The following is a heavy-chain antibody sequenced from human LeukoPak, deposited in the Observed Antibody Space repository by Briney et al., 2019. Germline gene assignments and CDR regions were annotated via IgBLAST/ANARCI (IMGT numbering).Heavy chain of an antibody. Sequence: KTSETLSLTCTVSGGSISGYYWSWIRQPPGKGLEWIGYIYYSGSTNYNPSLKSRVTISVDTSKNQFSLNLTSVTAADTAVYYCARHSGSYWYWGQGTLVTVSS. J-gene: IGHJ4*02. D-gene: IGHD1-26*01. CDR2: IYYSGST. V-gene: IGHV4-59*08. CDR1: GGSISGYY. CDR3: ARHSGSYWY.